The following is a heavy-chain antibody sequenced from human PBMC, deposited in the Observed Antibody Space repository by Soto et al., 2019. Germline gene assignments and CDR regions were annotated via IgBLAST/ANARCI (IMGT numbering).Heavy chain of an antibody. Sequence: GGSLRVSCAASGFTFSDYYMSWIRQAPGKGLEWVSYISSRSRCTKDGDSVKGRFTISRDNAKNSLYLQMNSLRAEDTAVYYCAREPAAMVRGVILYYGMDVWGQGTTVTVSS. CDR3: AREPAAMVRGVILYYGMDV. CDR2: ISSRSRCT. V-gene: IGHV3-11*06. J-gene: IGHJ6*02. D-gene: IGHD3-10*01. CDR1: GFTFSDYY.